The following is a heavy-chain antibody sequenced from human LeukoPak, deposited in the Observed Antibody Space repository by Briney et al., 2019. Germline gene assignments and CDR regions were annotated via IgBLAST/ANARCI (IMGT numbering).Heavy chain of an antibody. D-gene: IGHD1-7*01. J-gene: IGHJ5*02. Sequence: PGGSLRLSCAASGFTFSSYSMNWVRQAPGKGLEWVSYISSSSSTIYYADSVKGRFTISRDNAKNSLYLQMNSLRAEDTAVYYCARVPLITGTTPPPGWFDPWGQGTLVTVSS. CDR3: ARVPLITGTTPPPGWFDP. V-gene: IGHV3-48*01. CDR1: GFTFSSYS. CDR2: ISSSSSTI.